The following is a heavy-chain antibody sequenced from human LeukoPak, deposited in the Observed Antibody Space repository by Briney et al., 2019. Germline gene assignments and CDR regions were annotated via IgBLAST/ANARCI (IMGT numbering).Heavy chain of an antibody. CDR3: ARALIVGATTAPWYFDL. CDR2: ITHSGST. V-gene: IGHV4-34*01. J-gene: IGHJ2*01. CDR1: GGSFSGYY. Sequence: KASETLSLTCVVYGGSFSGYYWSWIRQPPGKGLEWIGEITHSGSTNYNPSLKSRVTISVDTSKNQFSLKLSSVTAADTAVYYCARALIVGATTAPWYFDLWGRGTLVTVSS. D-gene: IGHD1-26*01.